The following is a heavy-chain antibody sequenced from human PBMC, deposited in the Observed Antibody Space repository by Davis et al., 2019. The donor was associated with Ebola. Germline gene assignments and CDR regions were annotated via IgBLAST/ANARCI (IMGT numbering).Heavy chain of an antibody. CDR3: ARAGEPYYYYYYMDV. V-gene: IGHV3-48*03. CDR1: GFTFSSYE. Sequence: GESLKISCAASGFTFSSYEMNWVRQAPGKGLEWVSYISSSGSTIYYADSVKGRFTISRDNAKNSLYLQMNSLRAEDTAVYYCARAGEPYYYYYYMDVWGKGTTVTDSS. D-gene: IGHD7-27*01. CDR2: ISSSGSTI. J-gene: IGHJ6*03.